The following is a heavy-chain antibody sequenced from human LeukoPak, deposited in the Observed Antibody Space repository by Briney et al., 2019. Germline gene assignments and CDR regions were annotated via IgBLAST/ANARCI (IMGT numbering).Heavy chain of an antibody. V-gene: IGHV4-59*01. J-gene: IGHJ4*02. D-gene: IGHD3-22*01. CDR2: IYYSGST. CDR3: ASSRYYYDSSGILSDY. Sequence: PSETLSLTCTVSGGSISSYYWSWIRQPPGKGLEWIGYIYYSGSTNYNPSLKSRVTISVDTSKNQFSLKLSSVTAADTAVYYCASSRYYYDSSGILSDYWGQGTLVTVSS. CDR1: GGSISSYY.